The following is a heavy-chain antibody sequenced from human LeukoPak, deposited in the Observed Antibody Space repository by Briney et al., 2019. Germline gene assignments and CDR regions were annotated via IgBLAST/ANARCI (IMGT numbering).Heavy chain of an antibody. V-gene: IGHV4-34*01. D-gene: IGHD2-8*01. J-gene: IGHJ5*02. Sequence: SETLSLTCAVYGGSFSGYYWSWIRQPPGKGLEWIREINHSGSTNYNPSLKSRVTISVDTSKNQFSLKLSSVTAADTAVYYCARGGDCTNGVCYKNWFDPWGQGTLVTVSS. CDR3: ARGGDCTNGVCYKNWFDP. CDR2: INHSGST. CDR1: GGSFSGYY.